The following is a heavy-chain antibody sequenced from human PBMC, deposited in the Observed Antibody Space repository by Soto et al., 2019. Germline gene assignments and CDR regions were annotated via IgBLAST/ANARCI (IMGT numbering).Heavy chain of an antibody. CDR1: GASVSTGAYY. CDR3: VRALRHTAMVYPWFDP. CDR2: VYESGYT. V-gene: IGHV4-31*03. J-gene: IGHJ5*02. D-gene: IGHD5-18*01. Sequence: SETLSLTCTVSGASVSTGAYYWGWVRQRPGRGLEWIGYVYESGYTYYNMSLKSRLTISLDRCNNQFSLGLTSVTAADTAVYYCVRALRHTAMVYPWFDPWGQGTLVTVSS.